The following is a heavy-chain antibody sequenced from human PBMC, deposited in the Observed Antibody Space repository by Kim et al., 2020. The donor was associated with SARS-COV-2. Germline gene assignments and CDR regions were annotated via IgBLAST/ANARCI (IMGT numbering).Heavy chain of an antibody. CDR1: GFTFSSYS. CDR2: ISSSSSYI. V-gene: IGHV3-21*01. Sequence: GGSLRLSCAASGFTFSSYSMNWVRQAPGKGLEWVSSISSSSSYIYYADSVKGRFTISRDNAKNSLYLQMNSLRAEDTAVYYCARDRYYGSGEWGGMDVWGQGTTVTVSS. CDR3: ARDRYYGSGEWGGMDV. D-gene: IGHD3-10*01. J-gene: IGHJ6*02.